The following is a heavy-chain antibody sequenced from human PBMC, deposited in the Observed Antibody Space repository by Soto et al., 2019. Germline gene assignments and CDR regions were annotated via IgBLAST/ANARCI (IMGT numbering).Heavy chain of an antibody. CDR1: GGSFSGYY. J-gene: IGHJ4*02. CDR2: INHSGST. Sequence: QVQLQQWGAGLLKPSEALCLTCAVYGGSFSGYYWSWIRQPPGKGLEWIGEINHSGSTIYNPSLESRVTISVDTSKNQFSLKLSSVTAADTAVYYCARVQWFGMDGRYWGQGTLVTVSS. CDR3: ARVQWFGMDGRY. D-gene: IGHD3-10*01. V-gene: IGHV4-34*02.